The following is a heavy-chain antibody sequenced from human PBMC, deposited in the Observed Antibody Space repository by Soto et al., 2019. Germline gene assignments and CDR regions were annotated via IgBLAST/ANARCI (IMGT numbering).Heavy chain of an antibody. CDR2: IYNSGSA. CDR3: VRGRGTYADY. CDR1: GDSISSGGHW. V-gene: IGHV4-31*03. J-gene: IGHJ4*02. D-gene: IGHD2-2*01. Sequence: QVQLQESGPGLVKPSETLSLTCTVSGDSISSGGHWWSWIRQHPVKGLEWIGYIYNSGSAFYKPSLKSRLTMSVDTSNNQFSLRLSSVTAADTALYYCVRGRGTYADYWGQGTQVIVSS.